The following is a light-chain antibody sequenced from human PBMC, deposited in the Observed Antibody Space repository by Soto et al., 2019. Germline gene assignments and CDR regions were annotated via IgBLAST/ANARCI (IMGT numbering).Light chain of an antibody. V-gene: IGLV2-14*03. CDR2: DVT. Sequence: QSAPPHPYSAAGYLGGSITISFTGTNTEIGGYDYVSWYQQHPGGAPKLVIYDVTSRPSGVSNRFSGSKSGFTASLTISGLQAVDDAHYYCTSSSNFRTLDVFGARTNVTVL. CDR1: NTEIGGYDY. CDR3: TSSSNFRTLDV. J-gene: IGLJ1*01.